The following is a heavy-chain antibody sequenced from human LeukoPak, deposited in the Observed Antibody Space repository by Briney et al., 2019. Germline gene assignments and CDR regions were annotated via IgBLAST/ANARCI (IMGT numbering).Heavy chain of an antibody. Sequence: GGSLRLSCAASGFTFSSYAMSWVRQAPGKGLEWVSAISGSGGSTYYADSVKGRFTISGDNSKNTLYLQMNSLRAEDTAVYYCAKDLYDSSGYYYGGALDYWGQGTLVTVSS. V-gene: IGHV3-23*01. D-gene: IGHD3-22*01. CDR1: GFTFSSYA. CDR3: AKDLYDSSGYYYGGALDY. J-gene: IGHJ4*02. CDR2: ISGSGGST.